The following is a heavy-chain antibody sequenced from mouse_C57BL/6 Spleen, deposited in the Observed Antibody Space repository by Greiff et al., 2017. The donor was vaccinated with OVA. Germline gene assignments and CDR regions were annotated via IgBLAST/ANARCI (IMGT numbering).Heavy chain of an antibody. Sequence: EVQLQESGPGLVKPSQSLSLTCSVTGYSITSGYYWNWIRQFPGNKLEWMGYISYDGSNNYNPSLKNRISITRDTSKNQVFLKLNSVTTEDTATYYCARSGDYDYFDYWGQGTTLTVSS. CDR1: GYSITSGYY. J-gene: IGHJ2*01. D-gene: IGHD2-4*01. V-gene: IGHV3-6*01. CDR3: ARSGDYDYFDY. CDR2: ISYDGSN.